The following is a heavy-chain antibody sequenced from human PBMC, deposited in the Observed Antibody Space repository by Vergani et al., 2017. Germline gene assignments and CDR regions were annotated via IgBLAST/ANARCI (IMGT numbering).Heavy chain of an antibody. CDR1: GGTFSSYA. Sequence: QVQLVQSGAEVKKPGSSVKVSCKASGGTFSSYAISWVRQAPGQGLEWMGGIIPIFGTANYAQKFQGRVTLTADESTSTAYMELSSLRSEDTAVYYCARAQGYCSSTSCYPRRFDPWGQGTLVTVSS. CDR3: ARAQGYCSSTSCYPRRFDP. CDR2: IIPIFGTA. J-gene: IGHJ5*02. D-gene: IGHD2-2*01. V-gene: IGHV1-69*01.